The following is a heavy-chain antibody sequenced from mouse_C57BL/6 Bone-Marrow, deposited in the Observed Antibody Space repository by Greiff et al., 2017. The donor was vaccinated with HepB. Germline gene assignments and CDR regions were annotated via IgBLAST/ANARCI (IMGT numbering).Heavy chain of an antibody. CDR3: ARQEYYGSSYWYFDV. J-gene: IGHJ1*03. CDR1: GYTFTSYW. D-gene: IGHD1-1*01. V-gene: IGHV1-64*01. CDR2: IHPNSGST. Sequence: QVQLQQPGAELVKPGASVKLSCKASGYTFTSYWMHWVKQRPGQGLEWIGMIHPNSGSTNYNEKFKSKATLTVDKSSSTAYMQLSSLTSEDSAVYYCARQEYYGSSYWYFDVWGTGTTVTVSS.